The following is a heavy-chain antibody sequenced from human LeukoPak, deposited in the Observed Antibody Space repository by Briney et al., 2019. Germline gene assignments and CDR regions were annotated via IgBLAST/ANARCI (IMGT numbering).Heavy chain of an antibody. Sequence: ASVKVSCKTSGYSLTSFDINWVRQGSGQGLEWMGWMNPKRGNTGYAPTFQGRVTITRDTSIDTAFMELSSLRPDDTAVYYCARGGSSSSYYNNYGMDVWGQGTTITVSS. J-gene: IGHJ6*02. CDR2: MNPKRGNT. CDR1: GYSLTSFD. V-gene: IGHV1-8*01. CDR3: ARGGSSSSYYNNYGMDV. D-gene: IGHD6-13*01.